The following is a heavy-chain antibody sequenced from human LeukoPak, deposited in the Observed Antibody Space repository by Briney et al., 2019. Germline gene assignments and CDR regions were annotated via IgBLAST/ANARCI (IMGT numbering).Heavy chain of an antibody. CDR2: IYYSGST. CDR1: GGSISSSSYY. Sequence: SETLSLTCTVSGGSISSSSYYWGWIRQPPGKGLEWIGSIYYSGSTYYNPSLKSRVTISVDTSKNQFSLKLSSVTAADTAVYYCARSAAGTNYYYYYYMDVWGKGTTVTVS. D-gene: IGHD6-13*01. CDR3: ARSAAGTNYYYYYYMDV. V-gene: IGHV4-39*01. J-gene: IGHJ6*03.